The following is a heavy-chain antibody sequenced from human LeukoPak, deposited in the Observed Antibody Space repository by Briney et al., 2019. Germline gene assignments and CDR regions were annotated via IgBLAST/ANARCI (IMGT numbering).Heavy chain of an antibody. Sequence: SETLSLTCTVSGGSISSSSYYWGRIRPPPGKGLEWIGSIYYSGSTYYNPSLKSRVTISVDTSKNQFSLKLSSVTAADTAVYYCARAPVVPAAMGLYYYYMDVWGKGTTVTVSS. CDR1: GGSISSSSYY. D-gene: IGHD2-2*01. J-gene: IGHJ6*03. V-gene: IGHV4-39*07. CDR3: ARAPVVPAAMGLYYYYMDV. CDR2: IYYSGST.